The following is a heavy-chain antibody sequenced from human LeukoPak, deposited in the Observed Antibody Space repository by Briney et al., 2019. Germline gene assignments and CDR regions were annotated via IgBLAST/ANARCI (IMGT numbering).Heavy chain of an antibody. CDR2: ISGSGGGT. V-gene: IGHV3-23*01. J-gene: IGHJ4*02. CDR1: GITLSNYG. D-gene: IGHD2-21*01. Sequence: PGGSLRLSCAVSGITLSNYGMSWVRQAPGKGLEWVAGISGSGGGTNYADSVKGRFTISRDNSKNTLYLQMNRLRVEDTAVYFCAKRGVVIRAILVGFHKEAYYFDSWGQGALVTVSS. CDR3: AKRGVVIRAILVGFHKEAYYFDS.